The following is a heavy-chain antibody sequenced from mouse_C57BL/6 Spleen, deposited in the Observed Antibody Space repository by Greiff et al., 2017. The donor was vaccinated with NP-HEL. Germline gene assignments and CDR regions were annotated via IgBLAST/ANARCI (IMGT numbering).Heavy chain of an antibody. CDR3: ARSGELWYFDV. CDR1: GYTFTDYY. J-gene: IGHJ1*03. CDR2: INPNNGGT. V-gene: IGHV1-26*01. Sequence: VQLQQSGPELVKPGASVKISCKASGYTFTDYYMNWVKQSHGKSLEWIGDINPNNGGTSYNQKFKGKATLTVDKSSSTAYMELRSLTSEDSAVYYCARSGELWYFDVWGTGTTVTVSS.